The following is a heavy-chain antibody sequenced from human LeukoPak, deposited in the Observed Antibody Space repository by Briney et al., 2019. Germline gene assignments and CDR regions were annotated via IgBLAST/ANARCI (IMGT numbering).Heavy chain of an antibody. Sequence: PGGTPRLSCAASGFTFSSYGMHWVRQGPGKGLEWVAVICYDGSNQYYADSVQGRFTISRDNSKNTLYLQMNSLRAEDTAVYYCARAPTSYYYFDYWGQGPLVTVSS. D-gene: IGHD1-26*01. CDR3: ARAPTSYYYFDY. J-gene: IGHJ4*02. V-gene: IGHV3-33*01. CDR2: ICYDGSNQ. CDR1: GFTFSSYG.